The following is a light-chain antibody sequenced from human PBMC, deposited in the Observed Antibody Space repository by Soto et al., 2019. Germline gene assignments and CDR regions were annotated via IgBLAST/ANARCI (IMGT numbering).Light chain of an antibody. CDR2: EVN. CDR1: RRDVGGYNY. Sequence: QSALTQPASVSGSPGQSITISCTGTRRDVGGYNYVSWYQQHPGKAPKLMIFEVNNRPSGVSTRFSGSKSGNTASLTDSGLQAEDEADYYCSSYTSTSTLRVFGTGTKLTVL. V-gene: IGLV2-14*01. CDR3: SSYTSTSTLRV. J-gene: IGLJ1*01.